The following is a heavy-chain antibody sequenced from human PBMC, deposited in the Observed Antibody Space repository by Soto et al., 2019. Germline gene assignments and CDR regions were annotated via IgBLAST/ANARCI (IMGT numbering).Heavy chain of an antibody. V-gene: IGHV3-21*01. CDR3: ARVAGTSSPPYYYYYGMDV. Sequence: PGGSLRLSCAASGFTFSSYSMNWVRQAPGKGLEWVSSISSSSSYIYYADSVKGRFTISRDNAKNSLYLQMNSLRAEDTAVYYCARVAGTSSPPYYYYYGMDVWGQGTTVTVSS. CDR1: GFTFSSYS. D-gene: IGHD6-19*01. J-gene: IGHJ6*02. CDR2: ISSSSSYI.